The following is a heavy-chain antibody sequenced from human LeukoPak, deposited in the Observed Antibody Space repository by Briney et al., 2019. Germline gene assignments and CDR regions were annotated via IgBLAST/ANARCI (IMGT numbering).Heavy chain of an antibody. Sequence: GGSLRLSCATSGFSFSNAWMNWVRQAPGKGLEWVGRIKSKTDGGTTDYAAPVKGRFTISRDDSKNTLYLQMNSLKTEDTAVYYCTTRITMVRGVVEEVDPWGQGTLVTVSS. D-gene: IGHD3-10*01. V-gene: IGHV3-15*07. CDR3: TTRITMVRGVVEEVDP. CDR1: GFSFSNAW. CDR2: IKSKTDGGTT. J-gene: IGHJ5*02.